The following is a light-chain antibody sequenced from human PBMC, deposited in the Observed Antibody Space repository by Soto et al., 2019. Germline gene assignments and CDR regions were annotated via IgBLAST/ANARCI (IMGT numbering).Light chain of an antibody. CDR2: ETN. Sequence: QSVLTQPPSVSAAPGQRVTISCSGSSSNIGNNYVSWYQQLPGTAPKLLVYETNQRPSGIPDRFSGSKSGTSATLGITGLQTGDEAVYYCATWDSSLGAHAFGTGTKLTVL. V-gene: IGLV1-51*02. CDR3: ATWDSSLGAHA. J-gene: IGLJ1*01. CDR1: SSNIGNNY.